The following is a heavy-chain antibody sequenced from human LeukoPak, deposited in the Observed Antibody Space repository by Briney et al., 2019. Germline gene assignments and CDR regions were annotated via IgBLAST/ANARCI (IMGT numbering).Heavy chain of an antibody. V-gene: IGHV3-7*01. Sequence: PGGSLRLSCAASGFTFSSYWMSWVRQAPGKGLEWVANIKQDGSEKYYVDSVKGRFTISRDNAKNSLYLQMNSLRAEDTAVYYCARIRIPPYGDHCPWGQGTLVTVSS. CDR1: GFTFSSYW. CDR2: IKQDGSEK. D-gene: IGHD2-21*02. CDR3: ARIRIPPYGDHCP. J-gene: IGHJ5*02.